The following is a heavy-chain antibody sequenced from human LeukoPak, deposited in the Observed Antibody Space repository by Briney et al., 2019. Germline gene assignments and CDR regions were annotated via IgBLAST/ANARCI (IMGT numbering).Heavy chain of an antibody. V-gene: IGHV3-66*01. Sequence: GGSLRLSCAASGFTVSSNYMSWVRQAPGKGLEWVSVIYSGGSTYYADSVKGRFTNSRDNSKNTLYLQMNSLRAEDTAVYYCARAGSGGLLGYWGQGTLVTVSS. CDR1: GFTVSSNY. D-gene: IGHD2-8*02. CDR2: IYSGGST. CDR3: ARAGSGGLLGY. J-gene: IGHJ4*02.